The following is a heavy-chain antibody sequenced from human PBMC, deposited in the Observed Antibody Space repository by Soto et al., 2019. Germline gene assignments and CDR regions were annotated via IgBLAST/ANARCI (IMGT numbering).Heavy chain of an antibody. J-gene: IGHJ4*02. CDR3: ASTILIRYFDN. D-gene: IGHD2-2*01. Sequence: EVQLVQSGGGLVQPGGSLRLSCEASGFTFSHYWMSWVRQAPGKGLEWVAFIDQGGLETHYADSVKGRLTLSRDNAKNTVLLEMRSLSAKDTAMYYCASTILIRYFDNWGQGTLVTVSS. CDR1: GFTFSHYW. V-gene: IGHV3-7*03. CDR2: IDQGGLET.